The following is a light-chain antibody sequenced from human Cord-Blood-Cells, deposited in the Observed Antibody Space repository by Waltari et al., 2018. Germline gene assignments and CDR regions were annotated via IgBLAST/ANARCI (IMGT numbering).Light chain of an antibody. J-gene: IGLJ1*01. CDR1: SSNIGAGYD. Sequence: QSVLTQPPSVSGAPGQRVTISCTGRSSNIGAGYDVHWYQQLPGTAPKLLLYGNSNRPSGVPDRFSGSKSGTSASLAITGLQAGDEADYYCQSYDSSLSGYVFGTGTKVTVL. CDR3: QSYDSSLSGYV. CDR2: GNS. V-gene: IGLV1-40*01.